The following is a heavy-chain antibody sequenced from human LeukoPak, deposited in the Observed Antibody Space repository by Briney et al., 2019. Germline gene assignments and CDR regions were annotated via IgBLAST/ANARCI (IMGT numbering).Heavy chain of an antibody. CDR3: ARAPSFSRRLAYSSSYSAFDI. J-gene: IGHJ3*02. CDR1: GFTFSSYS. Sequence: GGSLRLSCAASGFTFSSYSMNWVCQAPGKGLEWVSSISSSSSYIYYADSVKGRFTISRDNAKNSLYLQMNSLRAEDTAVYYCARAPSFSRRLAYSSSYSAFDIWGQGTMVTVSS. V-gene: IGHV3-21*01. D-gene: IGHD6-13*01. CDR2: ISSSSSYI.